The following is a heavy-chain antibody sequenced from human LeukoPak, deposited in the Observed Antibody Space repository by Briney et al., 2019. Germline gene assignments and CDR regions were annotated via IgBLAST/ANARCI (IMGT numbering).Heavy chain of an antibody. V-gene: IGHV3-7*01. J-gene: IGHJ4*02. CDR2: IKQDGSEK. CDR3: ARDMGDRILWFGESFDY. D-gene: IGHD3-10*01. Sequence: PGGSLRLSCAASGFTFSSYWMSWVRQAPGKGLEWVANIKQDGSEKYYVDSVKGRFTISRDNAKNSLYLQMNSLRAEDTAVYYCARDMGDRILWFGESFDYWGQGTLVTVSS. CDR1: GFTFSSYW.